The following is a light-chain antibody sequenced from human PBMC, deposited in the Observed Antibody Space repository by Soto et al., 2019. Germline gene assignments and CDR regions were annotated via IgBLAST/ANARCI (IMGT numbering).Light chain of an antibody. Sequence: QSALTQPASVSGSPGQSITISCTGTSSDVGGYNYVSWYQQHPGKAPKRMIYDVSNRTSGVSNRFSGSKSGNTASLTISVIQAEDESDYYCSSYTSRRSYVFGTGTKVTVL. V-gene: IGLV2-14*01. J-gene: IGLJ1*01. CDR3: SSYTSRRSYV. CDR2: DVS. CDR1: SSDVGGYNY.